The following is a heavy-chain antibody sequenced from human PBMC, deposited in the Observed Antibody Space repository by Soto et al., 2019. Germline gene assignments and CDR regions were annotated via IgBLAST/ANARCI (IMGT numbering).Heavy chain of an antibody. CDR1: NFSVLTSIYY. CDR3: ARNWNLALVPAAYFDS. CDR2: VYYTGTT. J-gene: IGHJ4*02. D-gene: IGHD2-2*01. Sequence: SETLSLTCTVSNFSVLTSIYYWAWIRQPPGKGLEWVGTVYYTGTTYYNPSLQSRVTISIDTSKNQFSLNLNSVTAADTAVYYCARNWNLALVPAAYFDSWGQGTLVTVSS. V-gene: IGHV4-39*01.